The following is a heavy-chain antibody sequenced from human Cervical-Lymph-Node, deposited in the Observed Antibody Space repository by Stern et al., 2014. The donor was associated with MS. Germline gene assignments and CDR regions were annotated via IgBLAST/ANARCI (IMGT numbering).Heavy chain of an antibody. Sequence: VQLVQSGAEVKKPGESLKISCKGSGYSFTSYWIGWVRQMPGKGLEWIGILYPGDSDTRYSPSFQGQVTISADKSISTAYLQWSSLKASDTAMYYCARPGGQLVRHWYFDLWGRGTLVTVSS. CDR2: LYPGDSDT. D-gene: IGHD6-6*01. CDR3: ARPGGQLVRHWYFDL. J-gene: IGHJ2*01. V-gene: IGHV5-51*01. CDR1: GYSFTSYW.